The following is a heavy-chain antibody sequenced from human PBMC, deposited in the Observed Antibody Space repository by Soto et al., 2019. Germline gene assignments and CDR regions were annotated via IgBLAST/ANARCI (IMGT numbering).Heavy chain of an antibody. Sequence: QVQLVQSGAEVKKPGASVKVSCKTSGYSFSDYYMHWVRQAPGQGLEWMGWINPNNGGTNYARKFQGRDTLTGDTSVSTANVELSSLKSDDTAVYYCARDPIGGGAPYYFDYWGQGSLVTVSS. CDR3: ARDPIGGGAPYYFDY. V-gene: IGHV1-2*02. CDR1: GYSFSDYY. CDR2: INPNNGGT. J-gene: IGHJ4*02. D-gene: IGHD3-16*01.